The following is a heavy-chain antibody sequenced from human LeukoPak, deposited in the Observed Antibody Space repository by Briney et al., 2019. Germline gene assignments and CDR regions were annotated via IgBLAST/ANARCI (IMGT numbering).Heavy chain of an antibody. J-gene: IGHJ6*03. V-gene: IGHV4-59*01. CDR2: FYYSGST. CDR1: GGSISSYH. CDR3: ARAPYGSATNNYYMDV. D-gene: IGHD3-10*01. Sequence: SETLSLTCTVSGGSISSYHWSWIRQPPGKGLEWIGFFYYSGSTNHNPSLKSRVTISVDTSKNQFSLKLSSVTAADTAVYYCARAPYGSATNNYYMDVWGKGTTVTVSS.